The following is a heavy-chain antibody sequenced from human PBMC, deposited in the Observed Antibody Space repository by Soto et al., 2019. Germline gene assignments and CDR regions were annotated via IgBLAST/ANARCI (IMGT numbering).Heavy chain of an antibody. Sequence: PGGSLRLSCAASGFTFSNYGFHWVRQAPGKGLEWVALIWYDGSKDNYADSVKGRFTISRDRSKSTIYLQMNTLRAEDTAVYYCARDADTKSQFSQFDSWGPGTLVTVSS. CDR2: IWYDGSKD. CDR3: ARDADTKSQFSQFDS. J-gene: IGHJ4*02. CDR1: GFTFSNYG. V-gene: IGHV3-33*01.